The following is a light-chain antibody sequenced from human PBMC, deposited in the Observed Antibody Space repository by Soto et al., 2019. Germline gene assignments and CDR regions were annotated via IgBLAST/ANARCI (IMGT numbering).Light chain of an antibody. J-gene: IGKJ2*01. CDR3: QQYNSYPYT. CDR2: KAS. Sequence: DIQMTQSPSTLSAYVGDRVTITCRASQSISSWLAWYQQKPGKAPKLLIYKASSLESGVPSRFSGSGSGTEFTLTICSLQPDDFATYYCQQYNSYPYTFGQGTKLEIK. CDR1: QSISSW. V-gene: IGKV1-5*03.